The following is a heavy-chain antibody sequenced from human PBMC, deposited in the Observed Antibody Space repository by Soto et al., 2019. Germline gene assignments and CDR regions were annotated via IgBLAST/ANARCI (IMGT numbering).Heavy chain of an antibody. D-gene: IGHD1-26*01. CDR3: AREGGSYSFDY. J-gene: IGHJ4*02. CDR1: GFTFSSYA. Sequence: EVQLVESGGGLVQPGGSLRLSCAASGFTFSSYALHWVRQAPGKGLEYVSTISRNGGSTYNANSVKGRFTISRDNSKNTLYLQMGSLGSEDMAVYYCAREGGSYSFDYWGQGTLVTVAS. CDR2: ISRNGGST. V-gene: IGHV3-64*01.